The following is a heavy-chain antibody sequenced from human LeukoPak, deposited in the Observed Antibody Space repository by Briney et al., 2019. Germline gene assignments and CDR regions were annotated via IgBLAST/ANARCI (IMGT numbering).Heavy chain of an antibody. CDR3: ARKVGATLDY. CDR2: IYTSGST. Sequence: SETLSLTCTVSGGSISSGSYYWSWIRQPAGKGLEWIGRIYTSGSTNYNPSLKSRVTISVDTSKNQFSLKLSSVTAADTAVYYCARKVGATLDYWGQGTLVTVSS. V-gene: IGHV4-61*02. J-gene: IGHJ4*02. D-gene: IGHD1-26*01. CDR1: GGSISSGSYY.